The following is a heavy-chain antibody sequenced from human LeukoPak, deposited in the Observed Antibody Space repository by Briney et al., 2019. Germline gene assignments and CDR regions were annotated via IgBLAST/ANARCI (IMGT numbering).Heavy chain of an antibody. D-gene: IGHD3-9*01. CDR1: GFTFSSYR. CDR3: ARDSGETYYDILTGYQY. Sequence: GGSLRLSCAASGFTFSSYRMSWVRQAPGKGLEWVANIKQDGSEKYYVDSVKGRFTISGDNAKNSLYLQMNSLRAEDTAVYYCARDSGETYYDILTGYQYWGQGTLVTVSS. V-gene: IGHV3-7*01. CDR2: IKQDGSEK. J-gene: IGHJ4*02.